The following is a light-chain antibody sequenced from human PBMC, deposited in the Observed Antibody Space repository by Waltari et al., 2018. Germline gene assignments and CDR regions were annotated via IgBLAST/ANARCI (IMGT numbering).Light chain of an antibody. CDR3: QTGGHGTWV. Sequence: QLVLTQSPSASASLGASVKLTCTLCSGHSSNVIAWLQQRPEKGPRYLMKVNSDGSHSKGDEIPDRFSGSSSGAERYLTISSLHSEDEGDYYCQTGGHGTWVFGGGTKLTVL. J-gene: IGLJ3*02. CDR2: VNSDGSH. V-gene: IGLV4-69*01. CDR1: SGHSSNV.